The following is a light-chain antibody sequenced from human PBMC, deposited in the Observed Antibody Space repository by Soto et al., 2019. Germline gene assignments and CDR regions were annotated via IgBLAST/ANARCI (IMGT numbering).Light chain of an antibody. V-gene: IGKV1-5*01. CDR1: QSISNW. Sequence: DIQVTQHPSSLSASVGDRVTITCRASQSISNWLAWYQQKPGTAPKVLIYHASNLQSGVPSRFSGSGSGTEFTLTITSLQPDDFATYYCQHYNTYSPGTFGQGTKVDIK. CDR2: HAS. CDR3: QHYNTYSPGT. J-gene: IGKJ1*01.